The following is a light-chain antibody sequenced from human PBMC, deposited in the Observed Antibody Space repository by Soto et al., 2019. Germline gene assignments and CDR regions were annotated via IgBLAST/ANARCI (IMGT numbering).Light chain of an antibody. Sequence: DIQMTQSPSTLSASVGDRVTITCRASQSIKNWLAWYQQKPGKAPKLLIYEASSLLSGVPSRFSGSGSGTEFTLTINSLQPDDFAAYYCQQYDSDSSTFGQGTKLDI. CDR3: QQYDSDSST. V-gene: IGKV1-5*03. CDR1: QSIKNW. J-gene: IGKJ2*01. CDR2: EAS.